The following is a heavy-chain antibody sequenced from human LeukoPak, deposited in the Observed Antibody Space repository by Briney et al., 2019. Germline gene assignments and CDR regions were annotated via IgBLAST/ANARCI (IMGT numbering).Heavy chain of an antibody. J-gene: IGHJ5*02. CDR3: ARGVGSSSWFNWFDP. Sequence: PGESLKISCKGSGCSFTSYWFGWVRQMPGKGLEWMGILYPGDSDTRYSPYFQGQVTTSADKSISTAYLQWISLKASDTAMYYCARGVGSSSWFNWFDPWGQGTLVTVSS. V-gene: IGHV5-51*01. CDR2: LYPGDSDT. D-gene: IGHD6-13*01. CDR1: GCSFTSYW.